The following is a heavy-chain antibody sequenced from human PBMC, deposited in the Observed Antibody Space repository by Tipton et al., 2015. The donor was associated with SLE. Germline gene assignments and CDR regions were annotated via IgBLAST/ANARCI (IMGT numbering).Heavy chain of an antibody. CDR1: GGSISSHY. CDR2: INHSGST. Sequence: TLSLTCTVSGGSISSHYWSWIRQPPGKGLEWIGEINHSGSTNYNPSLKSRVTISVDTSKNQFSLKLSSVTAADTAVYYCARVRYYDILSGLRRPYDAFDIWGQGTMVTVSS. V-gene: IGHV4-34*01. CDR3: ARVRYYDILSGLRRPYDAFDI. J-gene: IGHJ3*02. D-gene: IGHD3-9*01.